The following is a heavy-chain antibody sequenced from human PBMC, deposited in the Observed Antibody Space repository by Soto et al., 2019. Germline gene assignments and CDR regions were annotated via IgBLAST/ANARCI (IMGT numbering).Heavy chain of an antibody. J-gene: IGHJ4*02. CDR1: GFTFSSYS. CDR2: ISSSSSTI. CDR3: ARDRFSSWYSYFDY. D-gene: IGHD6-13*01. V-gene: IGHV3-48*01. Sequence: EVQLVESGGGLVQPGGSLRLSCAASGFTFSSYSMNWVRQAPGKGLEWVSYISSSSSTIYYAVSVKGRFTISRDNAKNSLYLQMNSLRAEDTAVYYCARDRFSSWYSYFDYWGQGTLVTVSS.